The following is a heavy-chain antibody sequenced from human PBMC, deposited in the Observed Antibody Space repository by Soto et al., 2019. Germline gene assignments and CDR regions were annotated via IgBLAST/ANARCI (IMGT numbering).Heavy chain of an antibody. CDR2: IWYDGSNK. J-gene: IGHJ4*02. Sequence: QVQLVESGGGVVQPGRSLRLSCAASGFTFSSYGMHWVRQAPGKGLEWVAVIWYDGSNKYYADSVKGRFTISRDNSKNTLYLQMNSLRADDTAVYYCARDGVLSTVTTPDLVGYFDYWGQGTLVTVSS. D-gene: IGHD4-17*01. CDR3: ARDGVLSTVTTPDLVGYFDY. CDR1: GFTFSSYG. V-gene: IGHV3-33*01.